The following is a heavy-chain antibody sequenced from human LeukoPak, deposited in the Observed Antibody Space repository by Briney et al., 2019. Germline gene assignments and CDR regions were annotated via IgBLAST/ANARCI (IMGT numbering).Heavy chain of an antibody. CDR2: VNLQGST. J-gene: IGHJ4*02. CDR3: AREGGPYRPLDY. CDR1: GGSISSGGYY. V-gene: IGHV4-39*06. Sequence: RSSENLSLTCTVSGGSISSGGYYWSWIRQPPGKGLEWIGEVNLQGSTNYNPSLKSRVAISVDKSENHIPLKLTSVTAADTAVYYCAREGGPYRPLDYSGQGTLVTVAS.